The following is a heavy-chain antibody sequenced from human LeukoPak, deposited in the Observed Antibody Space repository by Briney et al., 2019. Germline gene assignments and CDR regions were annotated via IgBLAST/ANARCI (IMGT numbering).Heavy chain of an antibody. CDR1: GGTFSSYA. Sequence: SVKVSCKASGGTFSSYAISWVRQAPGQGLEWMGRIIPILGIANYAQKFQGRVTITADKSTSTAYMELSSLRSEDTAVYYCARERGGGAYCGGDCYSFDYWGQGTLVTVSS. V-gene: IGHV1-69*04. D-gene: IGHD2-21*02. CDR2: IIPILGIA. CDR3: ARERGGGAYCGGDCYSFDY. J-gene: IGHJ4*02.